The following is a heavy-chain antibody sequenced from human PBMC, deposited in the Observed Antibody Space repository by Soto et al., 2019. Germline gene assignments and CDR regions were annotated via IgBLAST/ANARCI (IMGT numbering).Heavy chain of an antibody. CDR3: AREDSSSWYEVGSWFDP. CDR1: GGSISSSSYY. J-gene: IGHJ5*02. D-gene: IGHD6-13*01. V-gene: IGHV4-39*01. CDR2: IYYSGST. Sequence: PSETLSLTCTVSGGSISSSSYYWGWIRQPPGKGLEWIGSIYYSGSTYYNPSLKSRVTISVDTSKNQFSLKLSSVTAADTAVYYCAREDSSSWYEVGSWFDPWGQGTLVTVYS.